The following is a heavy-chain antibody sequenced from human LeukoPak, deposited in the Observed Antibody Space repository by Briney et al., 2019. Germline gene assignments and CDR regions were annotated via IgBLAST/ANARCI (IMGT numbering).Heavy chain of an antibody. V-gene: IGHV3-23*01. Sequence: HSGGSLRLSCVASGFTFSNYAMNWVRQAPGKGLEWVSIISDSGGSTYYADSVKGRFTISRDNSKNTLYLQMTSLRAEDTAVYYCARAWGTMTSNWFDPWGQGTLVTVSS. CDR2: ISDSGGST. CDR1: GFTFSNYA. J-gene: IGHJ5*02. CDR3: ARAWGTMTSNWFDP. D-gene: IGHD4-17*01.